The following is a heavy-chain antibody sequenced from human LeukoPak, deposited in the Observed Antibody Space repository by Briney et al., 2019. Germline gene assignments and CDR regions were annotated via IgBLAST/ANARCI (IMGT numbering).Heavy chain of an antibody. CDR3: TRDPSSSPPFYFYYYYMDV. Sequence: GGSLRLSCAASGFSLSSYSFNWVRQAPGKGLEWVSYINSRNTSIYYSDSVKGRFTISRDNARNSLYLQMNNLRAEDTGVYYCTRDPSSSPPFYFYYYYMDVWGKGTTVTVSS. CDR2: INSRNTSI. CDR1: GFSLSSYS. D-gene: IGHD6-6*01. J-gene: IGHJ6*03. V-gene: IGHV3-48*01.